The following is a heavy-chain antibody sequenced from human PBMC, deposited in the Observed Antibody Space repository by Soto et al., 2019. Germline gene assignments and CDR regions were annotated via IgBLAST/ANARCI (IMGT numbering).Heavy chain of an antibody. Sequence: PGGSLRLSCAASGFTFSSYGMHWVRQAPGKGLEWVAVIWYDGSNKDYADSVKGRFTISRDNSKNTLYLQMNSLRAEDTAVYYCARDLGGATAFFGYFDYWGQGALVTVSS. D-gene: IGHD1-26*01. J-gene: IGHJ4*02. V-gene: IGHV3-33*01. CDR2: IWYDGSNK. CDR3: ARDLGGATAFFGYFDY. CDR1: GFTFSSYG.